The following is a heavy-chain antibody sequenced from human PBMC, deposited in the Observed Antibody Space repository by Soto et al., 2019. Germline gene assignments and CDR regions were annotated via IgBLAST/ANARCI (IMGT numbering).Heavy chain of an antibody. CDR3: ARDYWGEEYYYGSGSYYHFAFDI. CDR1: GFPFSSYG. CDR2: ISYDGSNK. Sequence: PGGSLRLSCAASGFPFSSYGMHWVRQAPGKGLKWVAVISYDGSNKYYADSVKGRFTISRDNSKNTLYLQMNSLRAEDTAVYYCARDYWGEEYYYGSGSYYHFAFDIWGQGTMVTVSS. D-gene: IGHD3-10*01. J-gene: IGHJ3*02. V-gene: IGHV3-30*03.